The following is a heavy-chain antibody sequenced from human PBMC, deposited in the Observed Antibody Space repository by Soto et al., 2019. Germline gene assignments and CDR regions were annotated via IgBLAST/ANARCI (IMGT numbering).Heavy chain of an antibody. CDR1: GGSISSYY. J-gene: IGHJ5*02. D-gene: IGHD2-8*01. V-gene: IGHV4-59*08. CDR2: IYYSGST. CDR3: ARHNKMVFPAGWFDP. Sequence: SETLSLTCTVSGGSISSYYWSWIRQPPGKGLEWIGYIYYSGSTNYNPSLKSRVTISVDTSKNQFSLKLSSVTAADTAVYYCARHNKMVFPAGWFDPWGQGTLVTVSS.